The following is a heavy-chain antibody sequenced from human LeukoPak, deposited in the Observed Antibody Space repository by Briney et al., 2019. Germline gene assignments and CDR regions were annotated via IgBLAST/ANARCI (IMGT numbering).Heavy chain of an antibody. Sequence: SGPTLVNPTQTLTLTCTFSGFSLSTSGVGVGWIRRPPGKALEWLALIYWDDDKRYSPSLKSRLTITKDTSKNQVVLTMTNMDPVDTATYYCAHHNYYDSSGYYYSYDYWGQGTLVTVSS. CDR2: IYWDDDK. V-gene: IGHV2-5*02. D-gene: IGHD3-22*01. CDR3: AHHNYYDSSGYYYSYDY. CDR1: GFSLSTSGVG. J-gene: IGHJ4*02.